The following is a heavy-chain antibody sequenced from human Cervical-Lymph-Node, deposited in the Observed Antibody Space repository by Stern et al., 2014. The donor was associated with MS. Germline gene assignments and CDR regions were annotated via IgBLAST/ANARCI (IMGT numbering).Heavy chain of an antibody. Sequence: VQLEESGPGLVKPSQTLSLTCTVSGGSISSGSYYWSWIRQPAGKGLEWIGRIYTSGSTNYNPSLKSRVTISVDTSKNQFSLKLTSVTAADTAVYYCASLGYGDYVNYWGQGTLVTVSS. J-gene: IGHJ4*02. CDR2: IYTSGST. CDR3: ASLGYGDYVNY. V-gene: IGHV4-61*02. D-gene: IGHD4-17*01. CDR1: GGSISSGSYY.